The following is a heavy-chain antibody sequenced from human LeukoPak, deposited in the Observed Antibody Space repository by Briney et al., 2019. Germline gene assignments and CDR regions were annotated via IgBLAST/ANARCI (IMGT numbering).Heavy chain of an antibody. CDR1: GGSISGYY. CDR2: IYYSGST. Sequence: SETLSLTCTVSGGSISGYYWSWIRQPPGKGLEWIGYIYYSGSTNYNPSLKSRVTISVDTSKNQFSLKLSSVTAADTAVYYCARDSFSSWYARGSYDAFDIWGQGTMVTVSS. D-gene: IGHD6-13*01. CDR3: ARDSFSSWYARGSYDAFDI. J-gene: IGHJ3*02. V-gene: IGHV4-59*01.